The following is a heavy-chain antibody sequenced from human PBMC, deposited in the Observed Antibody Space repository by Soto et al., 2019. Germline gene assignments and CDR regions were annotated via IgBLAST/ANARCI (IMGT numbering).Heavy chain of an antibody. CDR2: IIPIFGTA. J-gene: IGHJ6*02. CDR3: ARGVGYGFGYGMDV. CDR1: GGTFSSYA. V-gene: IGHV1-69*13. D-gene: IGHD3-10*01. Sequence: SEKVSCKASGGTFSSYAISWVRQAPGQGLEWMGGIIPIFGTANYAQKFQGRVTITADESTSTAYMELSSLRSEDTAVYYCARGVGYGFGYGMDVWGQGTTVTVSS.